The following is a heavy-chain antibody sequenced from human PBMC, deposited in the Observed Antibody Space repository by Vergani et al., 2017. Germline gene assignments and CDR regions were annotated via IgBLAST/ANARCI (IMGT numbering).Heavy chain of an antibody. Sequence: QVQLVQSGAEVKKPGSSVKVSCKASGGTFSSYAISWVRQAPGQGLEWMGRIIPIFSTANYAQKFQGRVTITADESTSTAYMELSSLRSEDTAVYYCARDPAYDYGGNSGVDAVDFWGQGIMVAVSS. CDR2: IIPIFSTA. J-gene: IGHJ3*01. D-gene: IGHD4-23*01. CDR1: GGTFSSYA. V-gene: IGHV1-69*13. CDR3: ARDPAYDYGGNSGVDAVDF.